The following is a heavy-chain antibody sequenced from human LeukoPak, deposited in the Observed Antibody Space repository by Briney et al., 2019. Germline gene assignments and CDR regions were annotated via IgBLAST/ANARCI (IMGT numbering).Heavy chain of an antibody. D-gene: IGHD3-22*01. CDR2: SKRKTDGGTT. CDR3: TTTYHYYDSSGYYS. Sequence: GGSLRLSCAASGFTFSNAWMSWVRQAPGRGLEWVGRSKRKTDGGTTDYAAPVKGRFTISRDDSKNTLYLQMNSLKTEDTAVYYCTTTYHYYDSSGYYSWGQGTLVTVSS. V-gene: IGHV3-15*01. J-gene: IGHJ4*02. CDR1: GFTFSNAW.